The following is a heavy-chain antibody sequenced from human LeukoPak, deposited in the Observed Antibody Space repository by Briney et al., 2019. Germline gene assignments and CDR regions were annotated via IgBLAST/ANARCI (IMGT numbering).Heavy chain of an antibody. CDR1: GYTFTSYD. V-gene: IGHV1-69*13. CDR2: IIPIFGTA. Sequence: SVKVSCKASGYTFTSYDINWVRQATGQGLEWMGGIIPIFGTANYAQKFQGRVTITADESTSTAYMELSSLRSEDTAVYYCARNSGSYNYYYYYMDVWGKGTTVTISS. D-gene: IGHD1-26*01. CDR3: ARNSGSYNYYYYYMDV. J-gene: IGHJ6*03.